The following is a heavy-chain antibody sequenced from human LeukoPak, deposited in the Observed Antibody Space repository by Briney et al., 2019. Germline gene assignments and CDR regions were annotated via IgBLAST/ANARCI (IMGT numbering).Heavy chain of an antibody. CDR3: ARGLSLFWGNIDY. Sequence: SETLSLTCTVSGGSISSSSYYWGWIRQPPGEGLEWLGYIYYSGSTNYNPSLKSRVTISVDTSKDQFSLKLSSVTAADTAVYYCARGLSLFWGNIDYWGQGTLVTASS. J-gene: IGHJ4*02. CDR1: GGSISSSSYY. D-gene: IGHD3-16*01. V-gene: IGHV4-61*05. CDR2: IYYSGST.